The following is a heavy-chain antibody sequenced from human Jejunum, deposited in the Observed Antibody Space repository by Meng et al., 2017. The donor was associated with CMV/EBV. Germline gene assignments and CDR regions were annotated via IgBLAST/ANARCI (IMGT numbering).Heavy chain of an antibody. Sequence: SGYKLIGYKIHWVRQAPGRGLEWMGWIDPKNAGTNFAQKFQGRVTMTTDASINTAYMELSSLRSEDTAVYYCARSPRDGYEYFDHWGQGTLVTVSS. J-gene: IGHJ4*02. V-gene: IGHV1-2*02. D-gene: IGHD5-24*01. CDR1: GYKLIGYK. CDR3: ARSPRDGYEYFDH. CDR2: IDPKNAGT.